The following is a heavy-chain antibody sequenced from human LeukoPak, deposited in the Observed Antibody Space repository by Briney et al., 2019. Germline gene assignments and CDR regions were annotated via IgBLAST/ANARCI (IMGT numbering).Heavy chain of an antibody. CDR2: ISGSGGST. V-gene: IGHV3-23*01. D-gene: IGHD1-26*01. CDR3: AKSYRLELEYYFDY. Sequence: GGSLRLSCAASGFTFSSYAMSWVRQAPGKGLEWVSAISGSGGSTYYVDSVKGRFTISRDNSKNTLYLQMNSLRAEDTAVYYCAKSYRLELEYYFDYWGQGTLVTVSS. CDR1: GFTFSSYA. J-gene: IGHJ4*02.